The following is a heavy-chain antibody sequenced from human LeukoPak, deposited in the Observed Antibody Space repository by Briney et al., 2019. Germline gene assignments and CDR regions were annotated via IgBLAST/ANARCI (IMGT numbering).Heavy chain of an antibody. Sequence: SETLSLTCAVYGGSFSGYYWSWIRQPPGKGLEWIGEINHSGSTNYNPSLKSRVTISVDTSKNQFSLKLSSVTAADTAAYYCARGQYYDYVWGSYRYNWFDPWGQGTLVTVSS. D-gene: IGHD3-16*02. CDR3: ARGQYYDYVWGSYRYNWFDP. CDR2: INHSGST. CDR1: GGSFSGYY. J-gene: IGHJ5*02. V-gene: IGHV4-34*01.